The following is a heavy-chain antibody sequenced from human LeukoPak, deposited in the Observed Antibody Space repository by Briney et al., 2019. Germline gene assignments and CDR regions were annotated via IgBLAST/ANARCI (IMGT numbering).Heavy chain of an antibody. D-gene: IGHD1-26*01. Sequence: ASVKVSCKASGYTFTNYGIIWVRQAPGQGLEWMGWISTYNGNTNYVEKLQGRVSVTTDTSTSTVYMELRSLRSDDTAVYYCARDPANRLGGHDYWGQGTLVTVSS. J-gene: IGHJ4*02. CDR3: ARDPANRLGGHDY. CDR1: GYTFTNYG. CDR2: ISTYNGNT. V-gene: IGHV1-18*01.